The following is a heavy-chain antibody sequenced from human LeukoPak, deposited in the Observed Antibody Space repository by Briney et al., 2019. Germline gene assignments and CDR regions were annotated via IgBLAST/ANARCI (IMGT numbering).Heavy chain of an antibody. V-gene: IGHV3-48*01. CDR3: ARERGRGSYSGLANAFDI. D-gene: IGHD1-26*01. CDR1: GFTYSSYS. Sequence: GGSLRLSCAASGFTYSSYSMNWVRQAPGKGLEWVSYISSSSSTIYYADSVKGRFTISRDNAKNSLYLQMNSLRAEDTAVYYCARERGRGSYSGLANAFDIWGQGTMVTVSS. J-gene: IGHJ3*02. CDR2: ISSSSSTI.